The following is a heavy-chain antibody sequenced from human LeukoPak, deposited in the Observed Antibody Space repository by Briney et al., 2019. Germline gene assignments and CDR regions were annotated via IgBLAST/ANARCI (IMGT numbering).Heavy chain of an antibody. D-gene: IGHD3-16*01. CDR3: VKDRYVDY. V-gene: IGHV3-64D*09. CDR1: GFTFSNYG. J-gene: IGHJ4*02. Sequence: GGSLRLSCAASGFTFSNYGMHRVRQAPGKGLEYVSSISSNGDSTYYADSVKGRFTISRDNSKNTLFLQMSSLRAEDTAVYYCVKDRYVDYWGQGTLVTVSS. CDR2: ISSNGDST.